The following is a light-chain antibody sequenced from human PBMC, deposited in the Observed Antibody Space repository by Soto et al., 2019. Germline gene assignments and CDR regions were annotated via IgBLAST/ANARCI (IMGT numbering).Light chain of an antibody. CDR1: QSISSS. V-gene: IGKV1-39*01. CDR2: AAS. Sequence: DIAMTQSPSSLSASVGETITITCRASQSISSSLNWFQHSPGQPPKLLLFAASNLHAGGPPSFCGSGSATSFSLTIRSLQPEDFATYYCQQSFNLPRTFGPGTRVEFK. CDR3: QQSFNLPRT. J-gene: IGKJ1*01.